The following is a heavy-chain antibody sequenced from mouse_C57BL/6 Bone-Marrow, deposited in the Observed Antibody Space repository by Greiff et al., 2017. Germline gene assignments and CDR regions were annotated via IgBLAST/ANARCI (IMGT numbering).Heavy chain of an antibody. Sequence: EVKLVESGGDLVKPGGSLKLSCAASGFTFSSYGMSWVRQTPDKRLEWVATISSGGSYTYYPDSVKGRFTISRDNAKNTLYLQMSSLKSEDTAMXYCAREDYYGSMFAYWGQGTLVTGSA. D-gene: IGHD1-1*01. CDR2: ISSGGSYT. CDR1: GFTFSSYG. V-gene: IGHV5-6*01. CDR3: AREDYYGSMFAY. J-gene: IGHJ3*01.